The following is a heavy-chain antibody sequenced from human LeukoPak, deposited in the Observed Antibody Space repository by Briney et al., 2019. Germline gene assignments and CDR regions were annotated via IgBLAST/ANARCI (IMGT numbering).Heavy chain of an antibody. D-gene: IGHD3-22*01. CDR1: GGSISNFF. J-gene: IGHJ4*02. CDR3: ARESPYYYFDSSGRTVVDY. V-gene: IGHV4-4*07. CDR2: IYSDGST. Sequence: SETLSLTCTVSGGSISNFFWSWIRQPAGKGLEWIGRIYSDGSTNSNPSLRSRVTMSLDTSKNQISLTLTSVTAADTALYYCARESPYYYFDSSGRTVVDYWGQGTQVTVSS.